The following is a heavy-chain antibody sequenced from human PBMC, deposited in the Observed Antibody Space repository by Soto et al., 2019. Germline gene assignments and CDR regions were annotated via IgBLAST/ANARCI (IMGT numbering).Heavy chain of an antibody. Sequence: EVQLLESGGGLVQPGESLRLSCAASGFTSSSYAMSWVRQAPGKGLEWVSVISGSDDSTYYADSVKGRFTISRDNSKNTLYLQMNILRAEDTAVYYCAKRSSSSTFDYWGQGTLVTVSS. D-gene: IGHD6-6*01. CDR1: GFTSSSYA. V-gene: IGHV3-23*01. J-gene: IGHJ4*02. CDR3: AKRSSSSTFDY. CDR2: ISGSDDST.